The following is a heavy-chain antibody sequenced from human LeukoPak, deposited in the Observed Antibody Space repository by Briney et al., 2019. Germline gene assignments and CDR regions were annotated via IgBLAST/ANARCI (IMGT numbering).Heavy chain of an antibody. J-gene: IGHJ4*02. Sequence: PGRSLRLSCAASGFTFSSYAMHWVRQAPGKGLEWVAVISYDGSNKYYADSVKGRFTISRDNSKNTLYLQMTSLRAEDTAVYYCARGGYGDYEGTFEYWGQGTVVTVSS. CDR2: ISYDGSNK. V-gene: IGHV3-30*04. CDR3: ARGGYGDYEGTFEY. CDR1: GFTFSSYA. D-gene: IGHD4-17*01.